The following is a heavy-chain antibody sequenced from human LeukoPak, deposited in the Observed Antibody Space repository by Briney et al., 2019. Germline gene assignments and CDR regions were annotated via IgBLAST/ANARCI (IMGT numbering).Heavy chain of an antibody. V-gene: IGHV3-48*01. CDR1: GFTFSSYS. CDR2: ISSSSSTI. D-gene: IGHD4-17*01. Sequence: GGSLRLSCAASGFTFSSYSMNWVRQAPGKGLEWVSYISSSSSTIYYADSVKGRFTISRDNAKNSLYLQMNSLRAEDTAVYYCAREDYGDYGGYMDVWGKGTTVTVSS. CDR3: AREDYGDYGGYMDV. J-gene: IGHJ6*03.